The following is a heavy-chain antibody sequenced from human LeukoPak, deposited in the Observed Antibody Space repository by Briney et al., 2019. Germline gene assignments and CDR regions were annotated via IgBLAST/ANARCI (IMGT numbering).Heavy chain of an antibody. CDR3: ARLFGYNYGYLY. D-gene: IGHD5-18*01. V-gene: IGHV4-34*01. Sequence: PSETLSLTCAVYGGSFSGYYWSWIRQPPGKGLEWIGEINHSGSTNYNPSLKSRVTISVDTSKNQFSLKLSSVTAADTAVYYCARLFGYNYGYLYWGQGTLVTVSS. CDR1: GGSFSGYY. CDR2: INHSGST. J-gene: IGHJ4*02.